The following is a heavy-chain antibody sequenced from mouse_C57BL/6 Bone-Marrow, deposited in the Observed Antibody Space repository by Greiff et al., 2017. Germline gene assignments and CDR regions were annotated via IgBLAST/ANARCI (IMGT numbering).Heavy chain of an antibody. Sequence: EVQLQQSGPVLVKPGASVKMSCKASGYTFTDYYMNWVKQSHGKSLEWIGVINPYNGGTSYNQKFKGKATLTVDKSSSTAYMELNSLTSEDSAVYYGARDDYYGSPYYFDYWGQGTTLTVSS. J-gene: IGHJ2*01. CDR1: GYTFTDYY. V-gene: IGHV1-19*01. CDR3: ARDDYYGSPYYFDY. CDR2: INPYNGGT. D-gene: IGHD1-1*01.